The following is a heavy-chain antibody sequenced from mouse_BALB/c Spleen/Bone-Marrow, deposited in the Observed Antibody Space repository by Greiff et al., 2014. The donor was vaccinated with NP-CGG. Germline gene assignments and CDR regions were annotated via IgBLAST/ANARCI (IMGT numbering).Heavy chain of an antibody. D-gene: IGHD2-1*01. CDR2: INPSNGGT. J-gene: IGHJ2*01. V-gene: IGHV1S81*02. CDR3: TRWYYGNYFDY. Sequence: QVQLKESGAELVKPGASVKLSRKASGYTFTSYYMYWVKQRPGQGLEWIGEINPSNGGTNFNEKFKSKATLTVDKSSSTAYMQLSSLTSEDSAVYYCTRWYYGNYFDYWGQGTTLTVSS. CDR1: GYTFTSYY.